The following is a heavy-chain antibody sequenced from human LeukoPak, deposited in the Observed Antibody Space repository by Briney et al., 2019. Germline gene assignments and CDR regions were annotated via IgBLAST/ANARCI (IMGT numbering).Heavy chain of an antibody. J-gene: IGHJ4*02. Sequence: SETLSLTCTVSGGSISSSSYYWGWIRQPPGKGLEWIGSIYYSGSTYYNPSLKSRVTISVDTSKNQFSLKLSSVTAADTAVYYCARHQPSDSSGWYGGRPYYFDYWGQGTLVTVSS. CDR3: ARHQPSDSSGWYGGRPYYFDY. CDR1: GGSISSSSYY. D-gene: IGHD6-19*01. V-gene: IGHV4-39*01. CDR2: IYYSGST.